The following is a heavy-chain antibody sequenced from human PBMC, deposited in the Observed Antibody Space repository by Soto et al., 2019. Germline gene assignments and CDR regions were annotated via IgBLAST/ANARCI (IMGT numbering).Heavy chain of an antibody. D-gene: IGHD2-8*01. CDR2: ISAYNGNT. J-gene: IGHJ4*02. CDR3: ARDLDIVLMVYAIEWEPFPYY. V-gene: IGHV1-18*01. Sequence: QVQLVQSGAEVKKPGASVKVSCKASGYTFTSYGISWVRQAPGQGLEWMGWISAYNGNTNYAQKIQGRVTMTTDTSTSTAYMELVSLRSDDTDVYYCARDLDIVLMVYAIEWEPFPYYWGQGTLVTVSS. CDR1: GYTFTSYG.